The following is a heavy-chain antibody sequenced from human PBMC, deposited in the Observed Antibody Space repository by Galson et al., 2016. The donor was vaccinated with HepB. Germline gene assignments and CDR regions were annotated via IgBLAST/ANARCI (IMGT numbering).Heavy chain of an antibody. J-gene: IGHJ6*04. CDR1: GFTFSSYA. Sequence: SLRLSCAASGFTFSSYAMHWVRQAPGKGLEWVAVISYDGSNKYYADSVKGRFTISRDNSKNTLYLQMNSLRAEDTAVYYWARAVIAARNYYYYGMDVWGKGTTVTVSS. CDR3: ARAVIAARNYYYYGMDV. D-gene: IGHD6-6*01. CDR2: ISYDGSNK. V-gene: IGHV3-30-3*01.